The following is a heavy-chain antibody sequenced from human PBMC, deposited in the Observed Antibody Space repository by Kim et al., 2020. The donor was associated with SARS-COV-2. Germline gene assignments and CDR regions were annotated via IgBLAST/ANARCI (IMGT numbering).Heavy chain of an antibody. Sequence: SVKGRFTISRDNAKNSLYLQMNSLRAEDTAVYYCATYVWGSYRYGAFDYWGQGTLVTVSS. V-gene: IGHV3-11*06. D-gene: IGHD3-16*02. J-gene: IGHJ4*02. CDR3: ATYVWGSYRYGAFDY.